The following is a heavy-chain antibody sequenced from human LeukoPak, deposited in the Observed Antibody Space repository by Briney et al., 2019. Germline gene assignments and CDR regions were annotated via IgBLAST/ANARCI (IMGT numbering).Heavy chain of an antibody. D-gene: IGHD1-26*01. J-gene: IGHJ3*02. V-gene: IGHV1-24*01. CDR3: ATPYGIVGADDAFDI. CDR2: FDPEDGET. CDR1: GYTLTELS. Sequence: GASVKVSCKVAGYTLTELSMHWGRQAPGKGLEWVGGFDPEDGETIYAQKFQGRVTMTEDTSTDTAYMERSSLRSEDTAVYYCATPYGIVGADDAFDIWGQGTSDTVSS.